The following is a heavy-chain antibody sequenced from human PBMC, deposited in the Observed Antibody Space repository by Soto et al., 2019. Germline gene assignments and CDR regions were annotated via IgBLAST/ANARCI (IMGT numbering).Heavy chain of an antibody. CDR1: GFTFSNAW. Sequence: EVQLVESGGGLVKPGGSLRLSCAASGFTFSNAWMSWVRQAPGKGLEWVGRIKSKTDGGTTDYAAPVKGRFTISRDDSKNTLYLQMNSLKTEDTAVYYCTTDTTGDNWYFDLRGRGTLVTVSS. D-gene: IGHD7-27*01. CDR3: TTDTTGDNWYFDL. V-gene: IGHV3-15*01. CDR2: IKSKTDGGTT. J-gene: IGHJ2*01.